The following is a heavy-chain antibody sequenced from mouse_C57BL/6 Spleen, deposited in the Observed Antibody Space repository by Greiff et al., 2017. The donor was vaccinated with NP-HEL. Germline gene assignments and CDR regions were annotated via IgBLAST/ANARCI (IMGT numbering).Heavy chain of an antibody. V-gene: IGHV3-6*01. J-gene: IGHJ4*01. CDR1: GYSITSGYY. Sequence: ESGPGLVKPSQSLSLTCSVTGYSITSGYYWNWIRQFPGNKLEWMGYISYDGSNNYNPSLKNRISITRDTSKNQFFLKLNSVTTEDTATYYCARDYHAAMDYWGQGTSVTVSS. CDR2: ISYDGSN. CDR3: ARDYHAAMDY.